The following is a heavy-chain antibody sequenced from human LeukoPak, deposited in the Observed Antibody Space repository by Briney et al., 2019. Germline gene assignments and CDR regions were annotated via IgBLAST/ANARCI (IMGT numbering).Heavy chain of an antibody. J-gene: IGHJ4*02. CDR1: GGSISSGGYY. CDR2: IYYSGST. Sequence: SETLSLTCTVSGGSISSGGYYWSWIRQHPGKGLEWIGYIYYSGSTHYNPSLKSRVTISVDTSKNQFSLKLSSVTAADTAVYYCARVGTTYYYDSSGLSSDYWGQGTLVTVSS. D-gene: IGHD3-22*01. CDR3: ARVGTTYYYDSSGLSSDY. V-gene: IGHV4-31*03.